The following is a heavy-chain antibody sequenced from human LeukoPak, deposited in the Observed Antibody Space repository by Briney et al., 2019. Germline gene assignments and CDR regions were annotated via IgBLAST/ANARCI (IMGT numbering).Heavy chain of an antibody. V-gene: IGHV4-34*01. CDR1: GGSFSGYY. D-gene: IGHD3-22*01. CDR2: INHSGST. Sequence: PSETLSITCAVYGGSFSGYYWSWIRQPPGKGLEWIGEINHSGSTNYNPSLKSRVTISVDTSKNQFSLKLSSVTAADTAVYYCASVAAYYYDSSGYYYPHWGQGTLVTVSS. CDR3: ASVAAYYYDSSGYYYPH. J-gene: IGHJ4*02.